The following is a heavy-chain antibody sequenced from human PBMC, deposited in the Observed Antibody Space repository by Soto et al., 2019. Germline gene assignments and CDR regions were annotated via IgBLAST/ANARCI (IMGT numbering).Heavy chain of an antibody. V-gene: IGHV4-30-2*01. CDR1: GGSISSGAYS. D-gene: IGHD5-18*01. Sequence: QLQLQESGSGLVKPSQTLSLTCAVSGGSISSGAYSWSWIRQPPGKGLEWIGYIYPSGSTYYNPSLNSRVTIAVDRSKTHFSLKVSSVTAADTALYYCARGTAMVIPYYLAYWGQGTLVTVSS. CDR3: ARGTAMVIPYYLAY. CDR2: IYPSGST. J-gene: IGHJ4*02.